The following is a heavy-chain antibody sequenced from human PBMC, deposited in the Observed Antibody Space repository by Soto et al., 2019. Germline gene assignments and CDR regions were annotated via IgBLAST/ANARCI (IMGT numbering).Heavy chain of an antibody. CDR2: VYYSGST. J-gene: IGHJ3*02. V-gene: IGHV4-59*01. CDR3: ARGYSDSNGPSNTIYI. CDR1: GASISSSY. D-gene: IGHD3-22*01. Sequence: SETLSLTCSVSGASISSSYWIWIRQSPGKGLEWIGFVYYSGSTKYNPSLQSRITISVDASKNQFSLKLTSVTAADTAVYYCARGYSDSNGPSNTIYICGQGTVVTVSS.